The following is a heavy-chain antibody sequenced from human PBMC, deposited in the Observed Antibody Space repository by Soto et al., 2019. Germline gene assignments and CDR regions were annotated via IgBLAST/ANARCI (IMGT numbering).Heavy chain of an antibody. V-gene: IGHV1-69*12. CDR3: ARDDPDYYDSSGYSHRSYYYYGMDV. D-gene: IGHD3-22*01. CDR2: IIPIFGTA. J-gene: IGHJ6*02. CDR1: GGTFSSYA. Sequence: QVQLVQSGAEVKKPGSSVKVSCKASGGTFSSYAISWVRQAPGQGLEWMGGIIPIFGTANYAQKFQGRVTLTADESKSSADMEMSSLRSEDTAVDYSARDDPDYYDSSGYSHRSYYYYGMDVWGQGTTVTVSS.